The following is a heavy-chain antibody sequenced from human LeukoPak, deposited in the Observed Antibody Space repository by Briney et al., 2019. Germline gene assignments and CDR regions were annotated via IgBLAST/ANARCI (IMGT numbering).Heavy chain of an antibody. D-gene: IGHD2-15*01. Sequence: GGSLRLSCAASGFTFSNYGMHWVRQAPGKGLEWVAFIQNHGNTEYYADSVKGRFTISRDNSKNKLYLEMNSLRVEDTAVYYCGRECSDKYPGAFDTTGQGTGVTVSS. CDR2: IQNHGNTE. CDR1: GFTFSNYG. CDR3: GRECSDKYPGAFDT. V-gene: IGHV3-30*02. J-gene: IGHJ3*02.